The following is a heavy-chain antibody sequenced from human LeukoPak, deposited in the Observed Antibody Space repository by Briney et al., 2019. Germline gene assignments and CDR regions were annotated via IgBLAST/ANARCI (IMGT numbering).Heavy chain of an antibody. J-gene: IGHJ4*02. Sequence: GGSLRLSCAASGFTFSSHAMSWVRQAPGKGLEWVSAISGSGGSTYYADSVKGRFTISRDNSKNTLYVQMNSLRAEDTAVYYCAKGHYYGSGSLDYWGQGTLVTVSS. V-gene: IGHV3-23*01. CDR1: GFTFSSHA. CDR3: AKGHYYGSGSLDY. D-gene: IGHD3-10*01. CDR2: ISGSGGST.